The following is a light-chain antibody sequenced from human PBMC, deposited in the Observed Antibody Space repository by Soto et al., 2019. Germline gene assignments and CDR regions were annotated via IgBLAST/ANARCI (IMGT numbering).Light chain of an antibody. J-gene: IGKJ4*01. V-gene: IGKV1D-13*01. CDR1: QDISTL. CDR2: DAS. CDR3: QQFYDYPLT. Sequence: AIQLTESPSSLSASVGDRVTITCRASQDISTLFAWYQQKPGKAPKLLIYDASSLESGVPSRFSGSGSGADFTLTISSLQPEDFATYHCQQFYDYPLTFGGGTMVDIK.